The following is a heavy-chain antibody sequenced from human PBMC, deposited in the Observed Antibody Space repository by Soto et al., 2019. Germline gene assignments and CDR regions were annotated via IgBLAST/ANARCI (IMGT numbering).Heavy chain of an antibody. CDR1: GFTFSSYA. D-gene: IGHD2-8*01. V-gene: IGHV3-23*01. CDR2: ISGSGGST. Sequence: PGGSLRLSCAASGFTFSSYAMSWVRQAPGKGLEWVSAISGSGGSTYYADSVKGRFTISRDNSKNTLYLQMNSLRAEDTAVYYCAKDRVLMAYAIGRHRPRRYNWFDPWGQGTLVTVS. J-gene: IGHJ5*02. CDR3: AKDRVLMAYAIGRHRPRRYNWFDP.